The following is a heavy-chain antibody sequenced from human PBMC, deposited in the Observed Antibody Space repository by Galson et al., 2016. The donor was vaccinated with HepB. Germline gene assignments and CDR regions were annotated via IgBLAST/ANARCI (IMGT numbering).Heavy chain of an antibody. V-gene: IGHV5-51*01. CDR1: GYSFATYW. Sequence: QSGAEVKKPGESLKISCKGSGYSFATYWIGWVRQMPGKGLEWMGIIYPGDSDTRYSPSFQGQVTTSADKSISTASLQWSSLKASDTAMYFCANMRSDILTGYFDYWGQGTLVTVSS. J-gene: IGHJ4*02. CDR2: IYPGDSDT. CDR3: ANMRSDILTGYFDY. D-gene: IGHD3-9*01.